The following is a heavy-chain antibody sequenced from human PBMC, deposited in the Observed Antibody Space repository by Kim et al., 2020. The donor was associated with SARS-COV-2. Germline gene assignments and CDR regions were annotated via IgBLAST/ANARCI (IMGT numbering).Heavy chain of an antibody. CDR2: IKSKTDGGTT. CDR3: TTVFFSSSWLGYYYYGMDV. V-gene: IGHV3-15*01. CDR1: GFTFSNAW. D-gene: IGHD6-13*01. J-gene: IGHJ6*02. Sequence: GGSLRLSCAASGFTFSNAWMSWVRQAPGKGLEWVGRIKSKTDGGTTDYAAPVKGRFTISRDDSKNTLYLQMNSLKTEDTAVYYCTTVFFSSSWLGYYYYGMDVWGQGTTVTVSS.